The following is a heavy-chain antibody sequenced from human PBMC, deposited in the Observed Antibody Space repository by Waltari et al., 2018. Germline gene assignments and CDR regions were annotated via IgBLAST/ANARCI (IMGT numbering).Heavy chain of an antibody. CDR3: AKDVEVVAADFDY. CDR2: IRYDGSNK. V-gene: IGHV3-30*02. CDR1: GFTFSSYG. Sequence: QVQLVESGGGVVQPGGSLRLSCAASGFTFSSYGMHLVRQAPGKGLEWVAFIRYDGSNKYYADSVKGRFTISRDNSKNTLYLQMNSLRAEDTAVYYCAKDVEVVAADFDYWGQGTLVTVSS. D-gene: IGHD2-15*01. J-gene: IGHJ4*02.